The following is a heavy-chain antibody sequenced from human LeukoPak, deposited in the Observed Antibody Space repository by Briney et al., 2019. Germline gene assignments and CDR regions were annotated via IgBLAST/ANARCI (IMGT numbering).Heavy chain of an antibody. Sequence: ASVKASCKASGYTFTGYYMHWVRQAPGQGLEWMGWINPNSGGTNYAQKFQGRVTMTRDTSISTAYMELSRLRSDDTAVYYCARAVRIAARPGAVGYWGQGTLVTVSS. V-gene: IGHV1-2*02. D-gene: IGHD6-6*01. J-gene: IGHJ4*02. CDR3: ARAVRIAARPGAVGY. CDR2: INPNSGGT. CDR1: GYTFTGYY.